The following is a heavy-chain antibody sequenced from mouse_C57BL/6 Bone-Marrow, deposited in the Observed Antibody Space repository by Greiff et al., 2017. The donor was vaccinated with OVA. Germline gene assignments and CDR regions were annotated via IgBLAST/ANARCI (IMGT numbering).Heavy chain of an antibody. J-gene: IGHJ2*01. D-gene: IGHD1-1*01. CDR1: GYTFTSYW. CDR2: IHPNSGST. Sequence: QVQLQQPGAELVKPGASVKLSCKASGYTFTSYWMHWVKQRPGQGLEWIGMIHPNSGSTNYNEKFKSKATLTVAKSSSTAYMQLSSLTSEDSAVYYCAREGTTVVAPLYYFDDWGQGTTLTVSS. V-gene: IGHV1-64*01. CDR3: AREGTTVVAPLYYFDD.